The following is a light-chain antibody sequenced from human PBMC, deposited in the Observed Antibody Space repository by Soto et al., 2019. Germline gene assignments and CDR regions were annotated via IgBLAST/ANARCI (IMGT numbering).Light chain of an antibody. CDR3: CSYTSSGTYV. V-gene: IGLV2-14*03. Sequence: QPASVSGSPGQSIAISCTGTSSDVGAYNYVSWYQQHPGKAPKLIIYDVTNRPSGVSDRFSGSKSGNTASLTISGLQAEDETDYYCCSYTSSGTYVFGTGTKVTVL. J-gene: IGLJ1*01. CDR2: DVT. CDR1: SSDVGAYNY.